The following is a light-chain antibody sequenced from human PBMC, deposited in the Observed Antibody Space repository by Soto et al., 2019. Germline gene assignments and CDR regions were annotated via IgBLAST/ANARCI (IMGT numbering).Light chain of an antibody. CDR2: SNN. CDR1: SSNIGSNT. CDR3: AAWDDRLNGPV. J-gene: IGLJ2*01. V-gene: IGLV1-44*01. Sequence: QSVLTQPPSASGTPGQRVTISCSGSSSNIGSNTVNWYQQLPGTAPKLLIYSNNQRPSGVPDRFSGSKSGTSASLAISGLQSEDSADYYCAAWDDRLNGPVFGGGTKLTVL.